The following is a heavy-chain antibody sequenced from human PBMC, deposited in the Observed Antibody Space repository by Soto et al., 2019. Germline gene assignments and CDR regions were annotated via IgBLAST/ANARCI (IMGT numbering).Heavy chain of an antibody. D-gene: IGHD1-1*01. CDR1: GGSISSSSYY. V-gene: IGHV4-39*01. Sequence: QLQLQESGPGLVKPSETLSLTCTVSGGSISSSSYYWGWIRQPPGKGLEWIGSIYYSGSTYYNPSLKSRVTISVDTSNNQFSLKLSSVTAADTAVYYCASLGGGTSYYYMDVWGKGTTVTVSS. J-gene: IGHJ6*03. CDR2: IYYSGST. CDR3: ASLGGGTSYYYMDV.